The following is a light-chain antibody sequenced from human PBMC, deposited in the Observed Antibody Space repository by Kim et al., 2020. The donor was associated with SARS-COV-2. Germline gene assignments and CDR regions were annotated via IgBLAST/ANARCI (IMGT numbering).Light chain of an antibody. CDR1: SSDVGGYNY. J-gene: IGLJ2*01. V-gene: IGLV2-14*03. Sequence: QFITISCTGTSSDVGGYNYVSWYQQHPGKAPKLMIYDVSNRPSGVSNRFSGSKSGNTASLTISGLQAEDEADYYCSSYTSSSTLVVFGGGTQLTVL. CDR3: SSYTSSSTLVV. CDR2: DVS.